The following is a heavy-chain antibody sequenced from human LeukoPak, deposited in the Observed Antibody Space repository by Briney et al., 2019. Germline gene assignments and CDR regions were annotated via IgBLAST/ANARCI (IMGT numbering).Heavy chain of an antibody. CDR2: INPNSGGS. V-gene: IGHV1-2*04. J-gene: IGHJ6*04. CDR3: ARGPRLLWFGESIRGNYYGMDV. CDR1: GYTFTGYY. D-gene: IGHD3-10*01. Sequence: ASVKVSCKASGYTFTGYYMHWVRQAPGQGLEWMGWINPNSGGSNYAQKFRGWVTMTRDTSISTAYMELSRLRSDDTAVYYCARGPRLLWFGESIRGNYYGMDVWGKGTTVTVSS.